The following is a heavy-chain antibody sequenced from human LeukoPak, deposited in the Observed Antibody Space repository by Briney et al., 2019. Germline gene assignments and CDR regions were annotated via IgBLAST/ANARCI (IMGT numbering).Heavy chain of an antibody. CDR1: GGSISSYL. V-gene: IGHV4-59*08. CDR2: IYYSGST. J-gene: IGHJ3*02. CDR3: ARLTYYYGSGSYPTHAFDI. Sequence: SETLSLNWTVTGGSISSYLWSWIRQPPGKGLEWIGYIYYSGSTNYNPSLKSRVTISVDTSKNQFSLKLSSVTAADTAVYYCARLTYYYGSGSYPTHAFDIWGQGTMVTVSS. D-gene: IGHD3-10*01.